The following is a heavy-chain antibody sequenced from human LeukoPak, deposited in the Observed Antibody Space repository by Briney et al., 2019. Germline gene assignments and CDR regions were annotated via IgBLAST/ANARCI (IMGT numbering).Heavy chain of an antibody. CDR1: GFTFSNYW. J-gene: IGHJ4*02. Sequence: PGGSLRLSCAASGFTFSNYWMHWVGQAPGKGLVWVSRINSDGSSTTSADSVKGRFTISRDNAKNTLYLQMNSLRAEDTAVYYCAKGGATVIDYWGQGTLVTVSS. CDR2: INSDGSST. V-gene: IGHV3-74*01. D-gene: IGHD4-17*01. CDR3: AKGGATVIDY.